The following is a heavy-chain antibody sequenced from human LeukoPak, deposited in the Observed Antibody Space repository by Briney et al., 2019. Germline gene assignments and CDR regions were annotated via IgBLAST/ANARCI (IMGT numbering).Heavy chain of an antibody. J-gene: IGHJ6*02. CDR2: FDPEDGET. CDR1: GYTLTELS. Sequence: GASVKVSCKVSGYTLTELSMHWVRQAPGKGLEWMGGFDPEDGETIYAQKFQGRVTMTEDTSTDTAYMELSSLRSEDTAVYYCATKGTTVTLPYYYYGMDVWGQGTTVTVSS. D-gene: IGHD4-17*01. CDR3: ATKGTTVTLPYYYYGMDV. V-gene: IGHV1-24*01.